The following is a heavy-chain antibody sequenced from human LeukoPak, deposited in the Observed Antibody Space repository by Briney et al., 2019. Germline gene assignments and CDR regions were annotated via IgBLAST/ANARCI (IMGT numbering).Heavy chain of an antibody. V-gene: IGHV1-8*01. J-gene: IGHJ4*02. CDR1: GYTFTSFD. Sequence: ASVKVSCKTSGYTFTSFDINWVRQATGQGLEWMGWINPNSGYTYSVQKFQGRVTMTRNTSTSTAYMELSSLRSDDSAVYYCARGAREVVVVITKYYVDFWGQGTLVTVSS. CDR2: INPNSGYT. CDR3: ARGAREVVVVITKYYVDF. D-gene: IGHD3-22*01.